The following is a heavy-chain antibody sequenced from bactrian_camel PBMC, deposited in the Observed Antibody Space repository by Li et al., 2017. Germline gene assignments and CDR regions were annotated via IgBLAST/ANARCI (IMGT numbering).Heavy chain of an antibody. V-gene: IGHV3S31*01. CDR2: INTERTVT. CDR3: VTTPYGLTSYGYNY. CDR1: AYTRSSYC. Sequence: DVQLVESGGGSVQTGGSLRLSWLASAYTRSSYCIMGWFRQGPRKTREGVALINTERTVTYADSVKGRFTISSDNAQNTMYLQMNRLKSEDSAVYYCVTTPYGLTSYGYNYWGQGTQVTVS. D-gene: IGHD5*01. J-gene: IGHJ4*01.